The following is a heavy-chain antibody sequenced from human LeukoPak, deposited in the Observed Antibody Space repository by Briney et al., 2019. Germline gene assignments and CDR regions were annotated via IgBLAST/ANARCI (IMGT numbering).Heavy chain of an antibody. CDR2: ISYDGSNK. V-gene: IGHV3-30*14. J-gene: IGHJ4*02. Sequence: GGSLRLSCAASGFTFGSYAMHWVRQAPGKGLEWVAVISYDGSNKYYADSVKGRFTISRDDSKNIVFLQMNGLRAADTAVYYCARASHDYGDYLDYWGQGTLVTVSS. D-gene: IGHD4-17*01. CDR1: GFTFGSYA. CDR3: ARASHDYGDYLDY.